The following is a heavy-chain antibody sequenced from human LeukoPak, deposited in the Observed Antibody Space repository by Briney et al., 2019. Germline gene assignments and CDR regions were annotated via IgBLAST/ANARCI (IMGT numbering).Heavy chain of an antibody. Sequence: SETLSLSCTVSGGSLTSTSHYWDWVRQPPGKGLEWLGSIYSSGSTYYNPSLKSRVTVSFDTSKNQFSLSLTSVTAADTAVYYCTKRRGYSFGFDYYYMGVWGKGTTVT. CDR3: TKRRGYSFGFDYYYMGV. V-gene: IGHV4-39*01. CDR2: IYSSGST. J-gene: IGHJ6*03. D-gene: IGHD5-18*01. CDR1: GGSLTSTSHY.